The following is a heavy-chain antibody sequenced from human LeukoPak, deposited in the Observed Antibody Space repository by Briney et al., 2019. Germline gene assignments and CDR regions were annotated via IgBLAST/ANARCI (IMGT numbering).Heavy chain of an antibody. V-gene: IGHV4-31*03. CDR3: AGVTSSSVHFDY. J-gene: IGHJ4*02. CDR2: IHHSGST. D-gene: IGHD2-21*02. Sequence: SQTLSLTCTVSGASIGSGGYYWSWIRQHPGKGLEWIGYIHHSGSTNYNPSLKSRLTMSIDTSKDQFSLNLSSVTAADTAVYYCAGVTSSSVHFDYWGQGTLVTVSS. CDR1: GASIGSGGYY.